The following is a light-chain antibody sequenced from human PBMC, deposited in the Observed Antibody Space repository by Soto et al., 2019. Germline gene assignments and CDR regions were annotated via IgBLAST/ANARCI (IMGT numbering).Light chain of an antibody. CDR3: QQYGSSPFT. V-gene: IGKV3-20*01. CDR1: QSVSSSY. J-gene: IGKJ3*01. Sequence: TVLTQSPGTLSLSPGERATLSCRASQSVSSSYLAWYQQKPGQAPRLLIYGESSRATGIPDRFSGSGSGTDFTLTISRLEPEDFAVYYCQQYGSSPFTFGPGTKVDI. CDR2: GES.